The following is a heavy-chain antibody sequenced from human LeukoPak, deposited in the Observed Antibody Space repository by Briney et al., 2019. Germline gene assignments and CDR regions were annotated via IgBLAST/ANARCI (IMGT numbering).Heavy chain of an antibody. Sequence: SETLSLTCTVSGGSISSGSCYWSWIRRPAGKGLEWIVRIYTSGSTNYNPSLKSRVTISVDTSKNQFSLKLSSVTAADTAVYYCARALVGGDYYFDYWGQGTLVTVSS. CDR2: IYTSGST. D-gene: IGHD2-21*02. V-gene: IGHV4-61*02. CDR3: ARALVGGDYYFDY. CDR1: GGSISSGSCY. J-gene: IGHJ4*02.